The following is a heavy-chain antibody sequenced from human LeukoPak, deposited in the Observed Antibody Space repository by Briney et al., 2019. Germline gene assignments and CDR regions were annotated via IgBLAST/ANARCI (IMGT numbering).Heavy chain of an antibody. V-gene: IGHV4-39*01. D-gene: IGHD2-21*02. J-gene: IGHJ4*02. CDR1: GGSISRSRYY. Sequence: SETLSLTCTVSGGSISRSRYYKGWIRQPPGKGLEWIGSMYYSGSTYYNPSLKSRLTISVDTSKNQFSLKLSSVTAADTAVYYCASQTDYYFDYWGQGTLVTVSS. CDR2: MYYSGST. CDR3: ASQTDYYFDY.